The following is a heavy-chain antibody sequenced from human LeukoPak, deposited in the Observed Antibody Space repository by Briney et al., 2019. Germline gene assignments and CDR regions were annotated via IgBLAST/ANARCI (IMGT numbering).Heavy chain of an antibody. CDR2: ISSSSSYI. Sequence: GGSLRLSCAASGFTFSSYSINWVRQAPGKGLEWVSSISSSSSYIYYADSVKGRFTISRDNAKNSLYLQMNSLRAEDTAVYYCKLELREQETNWFDPWGQGTLVTVSS. V-gene: IGHV3-21*01. CDR3: KLELREQETNWFDP. D-gene: IGHD1-7*01. J-gene: IGHJ5*02. CDR1: GFTFSSYS.